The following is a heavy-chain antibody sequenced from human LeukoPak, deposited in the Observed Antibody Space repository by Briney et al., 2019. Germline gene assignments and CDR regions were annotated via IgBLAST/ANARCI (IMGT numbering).Heavy chain of an antibody. CDR1: GFSFNSYW. D-gene: IGHD3-10*01. J-gene: IGHJ4*02. CDR3: TRGREGYYGLFDS. CDR2: ISNDGRST. V-gene: IGHV3-74*01. Sequence: QPGGSLRLSCAASGFSFNSYWMHWVRQAPGSGLVWVSRISNDGRSTRFADSVKGRFTISRDNAKNTLYLQMNSLSAEDTAVYYCTRGREGYYGLFDSWGQGTLVTVSS.